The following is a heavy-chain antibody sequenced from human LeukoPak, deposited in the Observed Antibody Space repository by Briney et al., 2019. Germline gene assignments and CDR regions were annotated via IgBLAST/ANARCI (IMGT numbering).Heavy chain of an antibody. V-gene: IGHV3-21*01. Sequence: GGSLRLACAASGFTFSSDSMSWVRQAPGKGLGLVSSISSRSTYIYYAESVKGRFTISRDNAKNSLYLQVNSLRAEDTAVYYCVREYLELGTPQYYFDYWGQGTLVTVSS. CDR1: GFTFSSDS. D-gene: IGHD7-27*01. CDR2: ISSRSTYI. J-gene: IGHJ4*02. CDR3: VREYLELGTPQYYFDY.